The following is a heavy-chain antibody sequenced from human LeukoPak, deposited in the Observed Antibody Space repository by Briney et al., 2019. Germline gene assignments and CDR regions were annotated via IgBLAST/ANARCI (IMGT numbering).Heavy chain of an antibody. D-gene: IGHD3-3*01. CDR3: ARGPTYYDFWSGYYP. CDR2: IIPIFGTA. J-gene: IGHJ5*02. CDR1: GGTFSSYA. Sequence: SVKVSCKASGGTFSSYAISWVRQAPGQGLEWMGGIIPIFGTANYAQKFQGRVTITRNTSISTAYMELSSLRSEDTAVYYCARGPTYYDFWSGYYPWGQGTLVTVSS. V-gene: IGHV1-69*05.